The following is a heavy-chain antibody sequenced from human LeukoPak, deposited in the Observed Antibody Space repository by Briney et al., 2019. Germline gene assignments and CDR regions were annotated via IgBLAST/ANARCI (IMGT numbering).Heavy chain of an antibody. CDR1: GFTFNSYW. J-gene: IGHJ4*02. D-gene: IGHD1-7*01. Sequence: GGSLRLSCAASGFTFNSYWMAWVRQAPGKGLEWVANIKQDGNKKYYVDSVKGRFIISRDNAKNSLYLQMNSLRVEDTAVYYCARDGDYDWNYRSGFDYWGQGTLVTVSS. CDR2: IKQDGNKK. V-gene: IGHV3-7*01. CDR3: ARDGDYDWNYRSGFDY.